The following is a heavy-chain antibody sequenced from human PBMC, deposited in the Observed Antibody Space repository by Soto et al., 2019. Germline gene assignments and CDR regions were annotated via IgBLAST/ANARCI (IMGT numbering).Heavy chain of an antibody. V-gene: IGHV5-51*01. CDR3: ARPHYCSSTSCYNRGMDV. D-gene: IGHD2-2*02. J-gene: IGHJ6*02. CDR2: IYPGDSDT. Sequence: GESLKISCKGSGYSFTSYWIGWVRQMPGKGLEWVGIIYPGDSDTRYSPSFQGQVTISADKSISTAYLQWSSLKASDTAMYYCARPHYCSSTSCYNRGMDVWGQGTTVTVSS. CDR1: GYSFTSYW.